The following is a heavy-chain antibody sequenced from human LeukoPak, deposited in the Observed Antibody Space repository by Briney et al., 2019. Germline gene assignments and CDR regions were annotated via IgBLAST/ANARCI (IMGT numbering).Heavy chain of an antibody. Sequence: SVKVSCKASGGTFSSYAISWVRQAPGQGLEWMGRIIPILGIANYAQKFQGRVTITADKSTSTAYMELSSLRSEDTAVYYCARGLYGDYVIAFDIWGQGTMVTVSS. J-gene: IGHJ3*02. CDR1: GGTFSSYA. CDR2: IIPILGIA. CDR3: ARGLYGDYVIAFDI. D-gene: IGHD4-17*01. V-gene: IGHV1-69*04.